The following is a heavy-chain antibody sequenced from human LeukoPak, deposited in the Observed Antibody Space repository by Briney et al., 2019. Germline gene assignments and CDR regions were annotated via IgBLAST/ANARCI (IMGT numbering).Heavy chain of an antibody. CDR1: GFTRSSYS. J-gene: IGHJ4*02. CDR3: ARGGSGSYFFDY. V-gene: IGHV3-21*01. Sequence: PGGSLRLSCAASGFTRSSYSMNWVRQAPCKGLECVSSISSSSSYIYYADSVKGRFTISRDNAKNSLYLQMNSLRAKDTAVYYCARGGSGSYFFDYWGQGTLVTVSS. D-gene: IGHD1-26*01. CDR2: ISSSSSYI.